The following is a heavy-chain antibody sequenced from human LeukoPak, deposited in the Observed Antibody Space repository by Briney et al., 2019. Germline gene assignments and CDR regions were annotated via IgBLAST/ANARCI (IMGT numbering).Heavy chain of an antibody. J-gene: IGHJ4*02. Sequence: PGGSLRLSCAASGFTFSSYAMNWVRQAPGKGLEWVSSITSSGSTIKYADSVKGRFTISRDNAKNSMYLQMNSLRAEDTAVYYCARGWSSFGYWGQGTLVTVSS. CDR1: GFTFSSYA. CDR2: ITSSGSTI. CDR3: ARGWSSFGY. D-gene: IGHD3-3*01. V-gene: IGHV3-48*03.